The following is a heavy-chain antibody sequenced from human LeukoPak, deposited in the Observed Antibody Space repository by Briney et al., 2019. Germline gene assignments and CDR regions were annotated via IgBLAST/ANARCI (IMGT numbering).Heavy chain of an antibody. CDR3: ATRDHYDILTDY. CDR2: IYSGGST. D-gene: IGHD3-9*01. V-gene: IGHV3-66*01. CDR1: GFTVSSNY. Sequence: GGSLRLSCAASGFTVSSNYMSWVRQAPGKGLEWVSVIYSGGSTYYADSVKGRFTISRDNSKNTLYLQMNSLRAEDTAVYYCATRDHYDILTDYWGQGILVTVSS. J-gene: IGHJ4*02.